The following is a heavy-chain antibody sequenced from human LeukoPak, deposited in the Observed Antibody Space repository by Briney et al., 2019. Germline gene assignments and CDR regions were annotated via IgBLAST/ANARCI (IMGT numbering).Heavy chain of an antibody. D-gene: IGHD3-10*01. V-gene: IGHV3-43*01. J-gene: IGHJ3*02. CDR2: ISWDGGST. CDR3: AKDITSGRGAIDI. Sequence: GGALRLSCAPCGFTFDDYTMHWVRQAPGEGLEWVSLISWDGGSTYYADSVKGRFTISRDNSKNSLYLQMNSLRTEDTALYYCAKDITSGRGAIDIWGQGTMVTVSS. CDR1: GFTFDDYT.